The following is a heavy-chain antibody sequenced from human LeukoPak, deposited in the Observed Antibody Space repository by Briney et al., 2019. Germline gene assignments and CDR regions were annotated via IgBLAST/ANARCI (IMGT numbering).Heavy chain of an antibody. CDR2: ISSSSSYI. Sequence: GGSLRPSCAASGFTFSSFSMNWVRQAPGKGLEWVSSISSSSSYIYYADSVKGRFTISRHNAKNSLYLQMNSLRAEDTAVYYCARAYSGTYGLGYYYMDVWGKGTTVTISS. CDR3: ARAYSGTYGLGYYYMDV. CDR1: GFTFSSFS. D-gene: IGHD1-26*01. V-gene: IGHV3-21*01. J-gene: IGHJ6*03.